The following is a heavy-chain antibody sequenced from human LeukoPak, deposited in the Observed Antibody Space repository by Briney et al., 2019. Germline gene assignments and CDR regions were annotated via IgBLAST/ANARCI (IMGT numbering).Heavy chain of an antibody. CDR3: ARDRVDVSGQKLDAFDY. D-gene: IGHD1-1*01. J-gene: IGHJ4*02. V-gene: IGHV3-30*02. CDR1: GFTFSSYG. CDR2: IRYDGSNK. Sequence: PGGSLRLSCAASGFTFSSYGMHWVRQAPGKGLEWVAFIRYDGSNKYYADSVKGRFTISRDNSKNTLYLQMNSLRAEDTAVYYCARDRVDVSGQKLDAFDYWGQGTLVTVSS.